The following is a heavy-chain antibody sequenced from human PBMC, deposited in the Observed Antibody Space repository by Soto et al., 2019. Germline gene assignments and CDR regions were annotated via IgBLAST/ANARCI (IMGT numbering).Heavy chain of an antibody. CDR1: GASIRSYH. V-gene: IGHV4-4*07. D-gene: IGHD2-21*01. Sequence: KPSETLSLTCAVSGASIRSYHWSWIRQPAGKGLEWIGRMQHTGNTNYNPSLKSRVTMSVDTSKNQISLKMTSVTAAHTAVYFCAKGVYSRRWFDPWGQGILVTVSS. CDR2: MQHTGNT. CDR3: AKGVYSRRWFDP. J-gene: IGHJ5*02.